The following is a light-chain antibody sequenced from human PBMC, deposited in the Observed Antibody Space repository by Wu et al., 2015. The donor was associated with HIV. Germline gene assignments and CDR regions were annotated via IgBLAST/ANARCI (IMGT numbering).Light chain of an antibody. CDR1: QSFSSS. CDR2: GAS. J-gene: IGKJ2*03. V-gene: IGKV3-11*01. CDR3: QQRRNWPRS. Sequence: EIVLTQSPATLSLSPGERASLSCRASQSFSSSLAWYQQKPGQAPRLLIYGASNRATGIPARFSGSGSGTDFTLTISSLEPEDFAVYYCQQRRNWPRSFGQGTKLEIK.